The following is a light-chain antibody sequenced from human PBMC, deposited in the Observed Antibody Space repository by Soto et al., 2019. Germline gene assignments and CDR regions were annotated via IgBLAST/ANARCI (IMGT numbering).Light chain of an antibody. CDR2: ATS. CDR3: QQYGNSPRYS. J-gene: IGKJ2*03. CDR1: QSVSSNY. Sequence: EIVLTQSPGTLSLSLGERDTLSCRASQSVSSNYLAWYQQKPGQAPRLLIYATSSRATGIPDRFSGSGSGTDFTLTISRLEPEDFAVYYCQQYGNSPRYSFGQGTKLEIK. V-gene: IGKV3-20*01.